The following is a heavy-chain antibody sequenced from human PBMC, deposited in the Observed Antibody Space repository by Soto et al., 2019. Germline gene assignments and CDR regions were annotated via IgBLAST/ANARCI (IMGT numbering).Heavy chain of an antibody. CDR2: IWYDGSNK. J-gene: IGHJ3*02. CDR1: GFTFSSYG. D-gene: IGHD4-17*01. Sequence: GGSLRLSCAASGFTFSSYGMHWVRQAPGKGLEGVAVIWYDGSNKYYADSVKGRSTISRDNSKNTLYLQMNSLRAEDTAVYYCARDNLPAPPSTVTTHKDAFDIWGQGTMVTVSS. V-gene: IGHV3-33*01. CDR3: ARDNLPAPPSTVTTHKDAFDI.